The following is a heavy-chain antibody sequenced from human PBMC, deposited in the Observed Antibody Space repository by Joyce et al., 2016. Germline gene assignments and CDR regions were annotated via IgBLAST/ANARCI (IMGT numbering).Heavy chain of an antibody. D-gene: IGHD1-26*01. CDR2: IYHSGGS. CDR3: ASPAVGPHAFDI. Sequence: QVQLQESGPGLVKPSETLSLTCTVSGDSNSFHYWAWIRQPPGKGLEWIGYIYHSGGSNYNPSLKCRVTISIDTAKNQFSLKLNSVTAADTAVYYCASPAVGPHAFDIWGRGTMVIVSS. CDR1: GDSNSFHY. J-gene: IGHJ3*02. V-gene: IGHV4-59*11.